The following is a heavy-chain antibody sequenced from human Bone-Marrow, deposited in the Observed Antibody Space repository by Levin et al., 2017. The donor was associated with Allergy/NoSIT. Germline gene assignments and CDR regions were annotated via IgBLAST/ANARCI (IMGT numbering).Heavy chain of an antibody. Sequence: GESLKISCAASGFTFSSYWLSWVRQAPGKGLEWVANINQDGSGKNYVDSVKGRFTISRDNAKNSLYLQMNSLRVEDTAVYYCARDVSPGGYWGQGTLVTVSS. D-gene: IGHD4-23*01. J-gene: IGHJ4*02. CDR1: GFTFSSYW. CDR2: INQDGSGK. CDR3: ARDVSPGGY. V-gene: IGHV3-7*01.